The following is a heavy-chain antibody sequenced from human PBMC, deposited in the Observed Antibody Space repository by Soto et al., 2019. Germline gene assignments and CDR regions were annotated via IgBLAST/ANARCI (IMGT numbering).Heavy chain of an antibody. Sequence: EVQLVESGGGLVQPGGSLRLSCAASGFTFSSYAMHWVRQAPGKGLEYVSAISSNGGSTYYANSVKGRFTISRDNSKNTLYLHMGRLRAEDMALYFCARGPGYYFDYWGQGTLVTVSS. CDR3: ARGPGYYFDY. CDR2: ISSNGGST. J-gene: IGHJ4*02. V-gene: IGHV3-64*01. CDR1: GFTFSSYA.